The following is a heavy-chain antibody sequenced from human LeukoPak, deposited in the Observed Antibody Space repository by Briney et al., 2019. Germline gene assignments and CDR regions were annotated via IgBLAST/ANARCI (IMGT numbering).Heavy chain of an antibody. J-gene: IGHJ5*02. D-gene: IGHD3-22*01. V-gene: IGHV4-34*01. Sequence: SETLSLTCAVYGDSFNDYYWTWIRQSPGKGLEWIGEITHGGSTNHNPSLKSRVTISVDTSKNQFSLKLSSVTAADTAVYYCASTLRRGYDSSGYYPTFPWGQGTLVTVSS. CDR1: GDSFNDYY. CDR3: ASTLRRGYDSSGYYPTFP. CDR2: ITHGGST.